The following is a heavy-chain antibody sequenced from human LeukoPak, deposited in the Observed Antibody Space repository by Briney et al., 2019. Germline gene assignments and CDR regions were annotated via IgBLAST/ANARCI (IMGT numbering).Heavy chain of an antibody. CDR2: ISSSSSYI. CDR1: GFSFSSYW. Sequence: PGGSLRLSCTASGFSFSSYWMSWVRQAPGKGLEWVSSISSSSSYIYYADSVKGRFTISRDNAKNSLYLQMNSLRAEDTAVYYCARDGSPGQFDYWGQGTLVTVSS. CDR3: ARDGSPGQFDY. J-gene: IGHJ4*02. V-gene: IGHV3-21*01. D-gene: IGHD3-10*01.